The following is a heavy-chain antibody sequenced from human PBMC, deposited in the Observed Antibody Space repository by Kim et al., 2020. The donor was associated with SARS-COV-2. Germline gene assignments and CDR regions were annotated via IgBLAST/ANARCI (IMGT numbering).Heavy chain of an antibody. CDR2: IYYSGST. CDR1: GGSISSGGYY. CDR3: ARDSSYYSSGGLDG. V-gene: IGHV4-31*03. D-gene: IGHD3-10*01. J-gene: IGHJ4*02. Sequence: SETLSLTCTVSGGSISSGGYYWSWIRQHPGKGLEWIGYIYYSGSTYYNPSLKSRVTISVDTSKNQFSLKLSSVTAADTAVYYCARDSSYYSSGGLDGWGQGTLVSVS.